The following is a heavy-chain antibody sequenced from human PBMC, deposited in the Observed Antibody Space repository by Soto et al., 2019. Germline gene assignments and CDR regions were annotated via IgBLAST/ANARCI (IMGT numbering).Heavy chain of an antibody. CDR3: AKEPLATYSSSPDFDY. V-gene: IGHV3-30*18. J-gene: IGHJ4*02. Sequence: QVQLVESGGGVVQPGRSLRLSCAASGFTFSSSGMHWVRQAPGKGLEWVAVISYDGSNTFHADSVKGRFTISRDNSKNTPYLQMNSLSTEDTAVYYSAKEPLATYSSSPDFDYWGQGTLVTVSS. CDR1: GFTFSSSG. D-gene: IGHD6-13*01. CDR2: ISYDGSNT.